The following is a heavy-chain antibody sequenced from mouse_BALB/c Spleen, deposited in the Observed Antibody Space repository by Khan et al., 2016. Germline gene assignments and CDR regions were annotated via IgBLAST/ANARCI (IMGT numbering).Heavy chain of an antibody. V-gene: IGHV1S135*01. D-gene: IGHD1-1*01. CDR1: GYSFTSYY. J-gene: IGHJ4*01. CDR2: IDPFNGGT. CDR3: SSSTRSFYAMDY. Sequence: VQLKQSGPELMKPGASVKISCKASGYSFTSYYMHWVKQSHGKSLEWIGYIDPFNGGTSYNQKFKGKATLTVDKSSSTAYMHLSSLTSEDSAVYYWSSSTRSFYAMDYWGQGTSVTVSS.